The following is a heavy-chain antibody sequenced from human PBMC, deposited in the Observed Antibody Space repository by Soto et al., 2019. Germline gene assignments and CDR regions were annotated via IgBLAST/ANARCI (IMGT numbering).Heavy chain of an antibody. CDR3: SYSSGWSRYMDV. CDR2: ISSSGGST. V-gene: IGHV3-23*01. Sequence: GGSLRLSCAASGFTFSSYWMHWVRQAPGKGLVWVSAISSSGGSTYYADSVKGRFTISRDNSKNTLYLQMNSLRAEDTAVYYCSYSSGWSRYMDVWGKGTTVTVSS. J-gene: IGHJ6*03. CDR1: GFTFSSYW. D-gene: IGHD6-19*01.